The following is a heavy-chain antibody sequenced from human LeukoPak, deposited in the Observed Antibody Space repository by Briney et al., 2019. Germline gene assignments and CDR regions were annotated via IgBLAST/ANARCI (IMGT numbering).Heavy chain of an antibody. J-gene: IGHJ4*02. Sequence: PGGTLRLSCAASGFTFSSYGMSWVRQAPGKGLEWVSAISGSGGSTYYADSVKGRFTISRDNAKNSLYLQMNSLRAEDTAVYYCASTVTVATTPSHFDYWGQGTLVTVSS. CDR2: ISGSGGST. V-gene: IGHV3-23*01. D-gene: IGHD5-12*01. CDR1: GFTFSSYG. CDR3: ASTVTVATTPSHFDY.